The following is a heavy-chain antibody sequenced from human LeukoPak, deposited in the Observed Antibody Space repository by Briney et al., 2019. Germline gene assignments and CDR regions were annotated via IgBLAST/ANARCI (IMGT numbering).Heavy chain of an antibody. CDR3: ARRLTGEGYCYYYMDV. V-gene: IGHV1-69*01. CDR2: IIPIFRTA. CDR1: GGTFNSYA. D-gene: IGHD3-10*01. Sequence: ASVKVSCKASGGTFNSYAISWVRQAPGQGLEWMGGIIPIFRTANYAQKFQGRVTITADESTSTAYMELSSLRSEDTAVYYCARRLTGEGYCYYYMDVWGKGTTVTVSS. J-gene: IGHJ6*03.